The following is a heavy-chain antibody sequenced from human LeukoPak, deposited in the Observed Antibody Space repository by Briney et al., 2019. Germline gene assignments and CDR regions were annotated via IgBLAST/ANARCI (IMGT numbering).Heavy chain of an antibody. CDR3: ARGCLATPAPCSY. CDR2: INPNSGGT. J-gene: IGHJ4*02. Sequence: SVKVSCKASGYIFTGYYMHWVRQAPGHGLEWMGWINPNSGGTNYAQKFQGRVTLTRDTSISTAYMELSRLRSAAPAVYYCARGCLATPAPCSYWGQGTLVTVSS. D-gene: IGHD5-12*01. V-gene: IGHV1-2*02. CDR1: GYIFTGYY.